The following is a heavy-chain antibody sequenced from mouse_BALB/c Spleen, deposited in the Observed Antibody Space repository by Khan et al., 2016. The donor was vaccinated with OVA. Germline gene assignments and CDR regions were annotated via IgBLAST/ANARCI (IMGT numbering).Heavy chain of an antibody. CDR3: VRDGAYYKNDGWFAN. CDR2: INPSNNYT. D-gene: IGHD1-1*01. J-gene: IGHJ3*01. Sequence: QVQLKESGAELARPGASVKMSCKASGYTFTSYTIHWIKLRPGQGLEWIGYINPSNNYTNYNQKFKDKATLTEDKSSTTAYLQMSSLTSDDSAVYNSVRDGAYYKNDGWFANWGQGTLVTVSA. CDR1: GYTFTSYT. V-gene: IGHV1-4*01.